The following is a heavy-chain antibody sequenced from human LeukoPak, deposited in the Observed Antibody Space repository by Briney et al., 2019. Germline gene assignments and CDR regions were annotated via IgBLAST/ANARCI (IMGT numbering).Heavy chain of an antibody. CDR3: VRDSDSFGFDH. D-gene: IGHD3-10*01. Sequence: PGGSLRLSCATSGFSVSINFMSWVRQAPGKGLEWVSVTYSIGSTYYTDSVKGRFTISRDNSKSTVYLQMDSLRAEDTAVYYCVRDSDSFGFDHWGQGTLVTVSS. CDR1: GFSVSINF. CDR2: TYSIGST. J-gene: IGHJ4*02. V-gene: IGHV3-53*01.